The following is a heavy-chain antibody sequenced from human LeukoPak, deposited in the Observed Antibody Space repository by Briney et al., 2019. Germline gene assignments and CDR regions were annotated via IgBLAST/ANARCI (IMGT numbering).Heavy chain of an antibody. CDR1: GGSFSGYY. V-gene: IGHV4-34*01. D-gene: IGHD5-18*01. CDR2: INHSGST. Sequence: KTSETLSLTCAVYGGSFSGYYWSWIRQPPGKGLEWIGEINHSGSTNYNPSLKSRVTISVDTSKNQFSLKLSSVTAADTAVYYCARALYSYVYYYMDVWGKGTTVTVSS. CDR3: ARALYSYVYYYMDV. J-gene: IGHJ6*03.